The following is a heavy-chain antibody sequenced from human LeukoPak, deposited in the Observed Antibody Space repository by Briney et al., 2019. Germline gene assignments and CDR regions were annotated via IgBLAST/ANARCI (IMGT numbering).Heavy chain of an antibody. D-gene: IGHD2-2*01. Sequence: SETLSLTCTVSGGSIRSSYYYWGWIRQPPGKGLEWIGSIYDSGSTYYNPSLKSRVTISVDTSKNQFSLKLSSVTAADTAVYYCARGHVHCSSTSCFAYLPDYWGQGTLVTVSS. V-gene: IGHV4-39*07. CDR2: IYDSGST. CDR1: GGSIRSSYYY. J-gene: IGHJ4*02. CDR3: ARGHVHCSSTSCFAYLPDY.